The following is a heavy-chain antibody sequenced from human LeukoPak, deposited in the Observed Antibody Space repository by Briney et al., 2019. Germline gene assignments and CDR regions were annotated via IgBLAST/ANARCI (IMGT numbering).Heavy chain of an antibody. CDR3: AKCGDFIAASYNWFDP. V-gene: IGHV1-2*06. CDR1: GYTFTDYY. J-gene: IGHJ5*02. Sequence: GASVKVSCKASGYTFTDYYMHWVRQAPGQGLEWMGRINPNSGGTKYAQKFQGRVTMTRVTSISTAYMELNRLTSDDTAVYYCAKCGDFIAASYNWFDPWGPGTLVTVSS. D-gene: IGHD6-13*01. CDR2: INPNSGGT.